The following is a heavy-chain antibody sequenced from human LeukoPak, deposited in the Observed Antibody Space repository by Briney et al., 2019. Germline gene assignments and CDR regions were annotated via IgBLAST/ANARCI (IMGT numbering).Heavy chain of an antibody. CDR3: AKDKQWLVLGGGYYFDY. CDR2: ISSSSSYI. J-gene: IGHJ4*02. V-gene: IGHV3-21*01. D-gene: IGHD6-19*01. Sequence: GGSLRLSCAASGFTFSSYSMNWVRQAPGKGLEWVSSISSSSSYIYYADSVKGRFTISRDNAKNSLYLQMNSLRAEDTAVYYCAKDKQWLVLGGGYYFDYWGQGTLVTVSS. CDR1: GFTFSSYS.